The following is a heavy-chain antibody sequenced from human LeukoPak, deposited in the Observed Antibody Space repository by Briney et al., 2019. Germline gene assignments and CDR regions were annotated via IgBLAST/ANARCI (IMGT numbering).Heavy chain of an antibody. D-gene: IGHD1-26*01. J-gene: IGHJ4*02. CDR2: ISGSGGST. Sequence: PGGSLRLSCAASGFTFSSYAMSWVRQAPGKGLEWVSAISGSGGSTYYADSVKGRFTISRDNSKNTLYLQMNSLRAEDTAVYYCARDRDGTYYFDYWGQGTLVTVSS. CDR3: ARDRDGTYYFDY. CDR1: GFTFSSYA. V-gene: IGHV3-23*01.